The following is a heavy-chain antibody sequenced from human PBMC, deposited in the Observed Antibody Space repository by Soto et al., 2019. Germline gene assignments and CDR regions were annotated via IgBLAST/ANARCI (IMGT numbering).Heavy chain of an antibody. J-gene: IGHJ4*02. D-gene: IGHD1-26*01. CDR3: AREEYSGSYPIGY. CDR2: IKQDGSEK. CDR1: GFTFSSYW. Sequence: GGSLRLSCAASGFTFSSYWMSWVRQAPGKGLEWVANIKQDGSEKYYVDSVKGRFTISRDNAKNSLYLQMNSLRAEDTAVYYCAREEYSGSYPIGYWGQGTLVTVSS. V-gene: IGHV3-7*05.